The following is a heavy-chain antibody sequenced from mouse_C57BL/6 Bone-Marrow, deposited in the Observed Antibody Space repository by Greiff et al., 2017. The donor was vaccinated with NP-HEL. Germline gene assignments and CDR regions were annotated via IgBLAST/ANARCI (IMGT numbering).Heavy chain of an antibody. D-gene: IGHD3-2*02. J-gene: IGHJ3*01. Sequence: VQLQQSVAELVRPGASVKLSCTASGFNIKNTYMHWVKQRPEQGLEWIGRIDPANGNTKYAPKFQGKATITADTSSNTAYLQLSSLTSEDTAVYYCASFAAQATVWFAYWGQGTLVTVSA. CDR3: ASFAAQATVWFAY. V-gene: IGHV14-3*01. CDR2: IDPANGNT. CDR1: GFNIKNTY.